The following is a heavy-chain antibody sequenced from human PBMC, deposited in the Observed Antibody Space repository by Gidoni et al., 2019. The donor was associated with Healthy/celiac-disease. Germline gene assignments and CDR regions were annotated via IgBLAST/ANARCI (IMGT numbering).Heavy chain of an antibody. Sequence: EVQLVESGGGLVQPGGSLRLSCAASGFTFSSYWMSWVRQAPGKGLEWVANIKQDGSEKYYVDSVKGRFTISRDNAKNSLYLQMNSLRAEDTAVYYCARDAVVAAYYYYYGMDVWGQGTTVTVSS. CDR2: IKQDGSEK. CDR1: GFTFSSYW. V-gene: IGHV3-7*01. J-gene: IGHJ6*02. CDR3: ARDAVVAAYYYYYGMDV. D-gene: IGHD2-15*01.